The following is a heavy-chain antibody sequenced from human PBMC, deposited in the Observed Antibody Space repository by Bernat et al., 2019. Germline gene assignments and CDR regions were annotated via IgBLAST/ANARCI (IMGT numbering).Heavy chain of an antibody. Sequence: QVQLQESGPGLVKPSQTLSLTCTVSGGSISSGGYYWSWIRQHPGKGLEWIGYIYYSGSTYYNPSLKSRVTISVDTSKNQFSLKLSSVTAADTAVYYCARSTYYDFWSGPYTLYYYYYYYMDVWGKGTTVTVSS. D-gene: IGHD3-3*01. V-gene: IGHV4-31*03. CDR1: GGSISSGGYY. CDR2: IYYSGST. J-gene: IGHJ6*03. CDR3: ARSTYYDFWSGPYTLYYYYYYYMDV.